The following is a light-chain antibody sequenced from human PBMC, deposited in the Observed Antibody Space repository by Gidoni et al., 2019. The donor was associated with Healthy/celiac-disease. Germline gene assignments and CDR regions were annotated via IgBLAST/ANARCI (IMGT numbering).Light chain of an antibody. CDR3: QQRSSWPPKLT. V-gene: IGKV3-11*01. J-gene: IGKJ4*01. CDR1: QSVSSY. CDR2: DAS. Sequence: ELVLTQSPATLSLSPGERATHSCRASQSVSSYLAWYQQKPGQAPRLLIYDASNRATGIPARFSGSGSGTEFTLTISSLEAEDFAVYYCQQRSSWPPKLTFGGGTKVEIK.